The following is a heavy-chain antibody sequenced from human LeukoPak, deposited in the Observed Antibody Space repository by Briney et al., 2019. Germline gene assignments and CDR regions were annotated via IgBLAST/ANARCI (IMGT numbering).Heavy chain of an antibody. D-gene: IGHD7-27*01. CDR3: AILKSGY. CDR2: ISVSGGTT. CDR1: GFTFSNYV. J-gene: IGHJ4*02. V-gene: IGHV3-23*01. Sequence: PGGSLRLSCAASGFTFSNYVMTWVRQAPGKELDWVSGISVSGGTTYYADSVKGRFTISRDNSKDTLYLQMNSLRVDDTAIYYCAILKSGYWGQGTLVTVSS.